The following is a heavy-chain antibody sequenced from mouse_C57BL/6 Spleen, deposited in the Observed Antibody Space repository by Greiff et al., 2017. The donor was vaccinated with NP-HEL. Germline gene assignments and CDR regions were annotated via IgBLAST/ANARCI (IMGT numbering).Heavy chain of an antibody. D-gene: IGHD1-1*01. Sequence: QVQLQQPGAELVKPGASVKLSCKASGYTFTSYWMQWVKQRPGQGLEWIGEIDPSDSYTNYNQKFKGKATLTVDTSSSTAYMQLSSLTSEDSAVYYCAKSSYSFAYWGQGTLVTVSA. CDR1: GYTFTSYW. CDR3: AKSSYSFAY. V-gene: IGHV1-50*01. J-gene: IGHJ3*01. CDR2: IDPSDSYT.